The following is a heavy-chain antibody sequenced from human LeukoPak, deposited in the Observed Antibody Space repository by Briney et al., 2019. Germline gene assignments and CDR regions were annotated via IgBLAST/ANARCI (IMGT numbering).Heavy chain of an antibody. J-gene: IGHJ3*02. CDR1: GGTFSSYA. CDR3: ARGKRITIFGVVIYRAFDI. V-gene: IGHV1-69*01. D-gene: IGHD3-3*01. CDR2: IIPIFGTA. Sequence: SVKVSCKASGGTFSSYAISWVRQAPGQGLEWMGGIIPIFGTANYAQKFQGRVTITADESTSTAYMELSSLRSEDTAVYYRARGKRITIFGVVIYRAFDIWGQGTMVTVSS.